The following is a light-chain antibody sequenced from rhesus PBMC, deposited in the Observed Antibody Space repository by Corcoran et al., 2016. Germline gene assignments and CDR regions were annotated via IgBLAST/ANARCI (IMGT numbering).Light chain of an antibody. CDR1: SSDVGAYDY. Sequence: QAALTQPPSVSGSPGHSVTISCTGTSSDVGAYDYVSWYQHSPGTAPELMIYEVTERPSGVSDRFSGSKSGNTASLTISGLPPEDEADYFCGSYAGNNAFIFGSGTRLTVL. CDR2: EVT. V-gene: IGLV2-23*02. J-gene: IGLJ1*01. CDR3: GSYAGNNAFI.